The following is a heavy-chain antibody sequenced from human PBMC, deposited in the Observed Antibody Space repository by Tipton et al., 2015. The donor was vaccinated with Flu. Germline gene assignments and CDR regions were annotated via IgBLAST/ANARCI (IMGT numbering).Heavy chain of an antibody. J-gene: IGHJ3*02. D-gene: IGHD6-6*01. V-gene: IGHV3-48*03. CDR2: ISNGGGSI. Sequence: SLRLSCAASGFNLSSYGMNWVRQAPGKGLEWVSYISNGGGSIYYADSVKGRFAISRDNAKNSLYLQMNSLRAEDTAVYYCAREYSSSSGDGYDIWGQGTMVTVSS. CDR3: AREYSSSSGDGYDI. CDR1: GFNLSSYG.